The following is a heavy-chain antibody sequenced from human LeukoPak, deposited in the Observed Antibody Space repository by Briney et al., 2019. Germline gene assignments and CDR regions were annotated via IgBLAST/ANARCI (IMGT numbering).Heavy chain of an antibody. CDR3: ASLTTVTQGYFDY. J-gene: IGHJ4*02. CDR2: IYYTGST. V-gene: IGHV4-59*08. CDR1: GGXISSYY. Sequence: PSETLSLTCTVSGGXISSYYCSWIRQPPGKGLECIGYIYYTGSTNYNPALKSRVTISVDTSNNQFSLKLSSVTAADTAVYYCASLTTVTQGYFDYWGQGTLVTVSS. D-gene: IGHD4-17*01.